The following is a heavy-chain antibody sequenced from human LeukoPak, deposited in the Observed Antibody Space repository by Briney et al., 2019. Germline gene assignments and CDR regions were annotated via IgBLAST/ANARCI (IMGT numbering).Heavy chain of an antibody. CDR3: ARSFVASAANWFDP. Sequence: GGSLRLSCEASGFTFSDYGMNWVRQAPGRGPEWVSYITSSSSTIKYADSVMGRFTSSRDNARNSLYLQMDSLRVEDTAVYYCARSFVASAANWFDPWGQGTQVTVSS. D-gene: IGHD6-13*01. V-gene: IGHV3-48*04. CDR2: ITSSSSTI. J-gene: IGHJ5*02. CDR1: GFTFSDYG.